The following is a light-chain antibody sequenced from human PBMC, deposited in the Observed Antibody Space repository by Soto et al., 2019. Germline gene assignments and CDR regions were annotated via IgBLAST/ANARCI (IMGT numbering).Light chain of an antibody. Sequence: EIVLTQSPATLSLSPGERATLSCRAVQSVRTYLAWYQQKPCRAPRLLLYDASSRATGIPARFSGSGSGTEFTLTISSLEPEDFAVYYCQQRSNWPVTFGQGTRVEIK. CDR2: DAS. J-gene: IGKJ1*01. CDR1: QSVRTY. CDR3: QQRSNWPVT. V-gene: IGKV3-11*01.